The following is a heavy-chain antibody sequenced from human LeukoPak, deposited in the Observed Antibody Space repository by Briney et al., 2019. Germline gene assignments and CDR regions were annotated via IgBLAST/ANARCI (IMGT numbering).Heavy chain of an antibody. Sequence: GGSLRLSCAASGFTFSSYSMNWVRQAPGKGLEWISYISSSSSTIYYADSVKGRFTISRDNAKNSLYLQMNSLRAEDTAVYYCARVLYGDYARGAFDIWGQGTMVTVSS. CDR3: ARVLYGDYARGAFDI. CDR1: GFTFSSYS. V-gene: IGHV3-48*04. D-gene: IGHD4-17*01. CDR2: ISSSSSTI. J-gene: IGHJ3*02.